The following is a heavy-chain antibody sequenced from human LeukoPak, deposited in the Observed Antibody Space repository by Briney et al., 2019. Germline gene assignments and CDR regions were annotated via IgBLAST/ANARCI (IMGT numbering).Heavy chain of an antibody. D-gene: IGHD5-18*01. J-gene: IGHJ6*03. V-gene: IGHV3-23*01. Sequence: PGGSLRLSCAASGFTFSTYAMSWVRQAPGKGLEWVSAITASGVSTHYADSVKGRFTISRDNSKNTLFLRMNSLRAEDTAVYYCARDHKGYSYGYRRGYSDYYYMDVWGKGTTVTVSS. CDR2: ITASGVST. CDR3: ARDHKGYSYGYRRGYSDYYYMDV. CDR1: GFTFSTYA.